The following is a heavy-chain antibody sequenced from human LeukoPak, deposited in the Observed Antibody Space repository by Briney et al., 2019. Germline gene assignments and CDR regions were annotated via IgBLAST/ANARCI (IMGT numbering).Heavy chain of an antibody. D-gene: IGHD2-15*01. Sequence: GGSLRLSWAASGFTVSSNYMSWVRQAPGKGLEWVSVIYSGGSTYYADSVKGRFTISRDNSKNTLYLQMNSLRAEDTAVYYCARGGVDYWGQGTLVTVSS. CDR3: ARGGVDY. V-gene: IGHV3-53*01. J-gene: IGHJ4*02. CDR1: GFTVSSNY. CDR2: IYSGGST.